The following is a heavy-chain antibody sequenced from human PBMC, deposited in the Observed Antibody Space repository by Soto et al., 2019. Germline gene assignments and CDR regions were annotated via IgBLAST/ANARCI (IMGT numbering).Heavy chain of an antibody. Sequence: PETLCVTCAVSGGSMSSSNWWSWVRQPPGKGLEWIGEIYHSGSTNYNPSLKSRVTISVDKSKNQFSLKLSSVTAADTAVYYCARDQILRFLEWLPPSPESYYYRMDACGQGPAVT. V-gene: IGHV4-4*03. CDR1: GGSMSSSNW. CDR3: ARDQILRFLEWLPPSPESYYYRMDA. J-gene: IGHJ6*02. CDR2: IYHSGST. D-gene: IGHD3-3*01.